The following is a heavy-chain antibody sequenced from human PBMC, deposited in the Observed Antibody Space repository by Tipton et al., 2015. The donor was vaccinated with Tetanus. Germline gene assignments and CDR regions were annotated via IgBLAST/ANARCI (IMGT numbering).Heavy chain of an antibody. CDR3: ARVANRSRRRGFDI. J-gene: IGHJ3*02. CDR1: RGPISSYY. V-gene: IGHV4-4*07. CDR2: ISNGNP. D-gene: IGHD2/OR15-2a*01. Sequence: TLSLTCSVSRGPISSYYWSWIRQPAGKGLEWLGHISNGNPDYAPSLKSRLTLSVDMSRNELSLELRSVTAADTGVYYCARVANRSRRRGFDIWGQGTMVAVSS.